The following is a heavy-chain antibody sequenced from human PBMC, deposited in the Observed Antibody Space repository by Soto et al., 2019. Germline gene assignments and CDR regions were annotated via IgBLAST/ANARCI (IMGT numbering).Heavy chain of an antibody. Sequence: QVQLVQSGAEVKKPGASVKVSCKASGYTFTIYGISWVRQAPGQGLEWMGWISGYNGNTDYAQNLQDRVTLTTDASKSSVYMEMRSLRSDETAVYYCARVDYYDSSGYYGYWGQGTLITVSS. J-gene: IGHJ4*02. V-gene: IGHV1-18*04. CDR2: ISGYNGNT. CDR1: GYTFTIYG. D-gene: IGHD3-22*01. CDR3: ARVDYYDSSGYYGY.